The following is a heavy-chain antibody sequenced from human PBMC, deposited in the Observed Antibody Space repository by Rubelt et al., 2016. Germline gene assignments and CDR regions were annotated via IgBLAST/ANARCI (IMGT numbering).Heavy chain of an antibody. D-gene: IGHD6-19*01. CDR1: GGSISSSSYY. CDR3: ARASSGWHFDY. J-gene: IGHJ4*02. V-gene: IGHV4-39*07. Sequence: QLQLQESGPGLVKPSETLSLTCTVSGGSISSSSYYWSWIRQPPGTGLEWIGYIYYSGSTYYNPSLKSRVTISVDTSKNQFSLKLSSVTAADTAVYYCARASSGWHFDYWGQGTLVTVSS. CDR2: IYYSGST.